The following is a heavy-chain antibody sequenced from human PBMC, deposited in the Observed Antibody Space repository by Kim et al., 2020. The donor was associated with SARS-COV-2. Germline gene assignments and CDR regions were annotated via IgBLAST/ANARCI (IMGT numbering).Heavy chain of an antibody. V-gene: IGHV3-23*01. CDR3: AKDAPSVYSSSSS. CDR2: ISSDGDST. Sequence: GGSLRLSCAASGFTFSTYAMTWVRQAPGKGLEWVSAISSDGDSTYYADSVKGRFTISRDNFKNTLYLQMYSLRVEDTAIYYCAKDAPSVYSSSSSWGQGTLVTVSS. CDR1: GFTFSTYA. J-gene: IGHJ5*02. D-gene: IGHD6-6*01.